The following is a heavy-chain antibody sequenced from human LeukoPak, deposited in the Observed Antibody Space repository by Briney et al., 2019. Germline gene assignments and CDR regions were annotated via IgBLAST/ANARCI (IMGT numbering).Heavy chain of an antibody. J-gene: IGHJ4*02. CDR1: GYSISSGYY. CDR2: IYHSGRT. Sequence: SETLSLTCTVSGYSISSGYYWGWIRQPPGKGLEWIGSIYHSGRTFYNPSLKSRVTISVDTSKNQFSLKLSSVTAADTAVYYCARESSYGQIRANSGSENFDYWGQGTLVTVSS. V-gene: IGHV4-38-2*02. CDR3: ARESSYGQIRANSGSENFDY. D-gene: IGHD1-26*01.